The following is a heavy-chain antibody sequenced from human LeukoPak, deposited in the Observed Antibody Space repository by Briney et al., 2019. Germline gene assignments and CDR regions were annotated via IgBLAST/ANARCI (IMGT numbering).Heavy chain of an antibody. J-gene: IGHJ6*03. CDR1: GFTFSSYG. Sequence: GGSLRLSCAASGFTFSSYGMSWVRQAPGKGLEWVGFIRSKAYGGTTEYAASVKGRFTISRDDSKSIAYLQMNSLKTEGTAVYYCTRLGGDFYYYYYMDVWGKGTTVTVSS. CDR2: IRSKAYGGTT. V-gene: IGHV3-49*04. CDR3: TRLGGDFYYYYYMDV. D-gene: IGHD3-10*01.